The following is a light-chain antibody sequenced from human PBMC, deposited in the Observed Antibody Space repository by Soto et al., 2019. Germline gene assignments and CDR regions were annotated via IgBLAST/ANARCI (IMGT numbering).Light chain of an antibody. CDR1: QSVGSN. J-gene: IGKJ4*01. V-gene: IGKV3-15*01. Sequence: EVVLTQSPATLSVSPGAGATLSCRASQSVGSNLAWYQQKPGQTPRVLIYGASTRAIGIPARFSGSGFGTEFTLTISSLQSEDFAVYYCQQYESSPPLTFGGGTKVDIK. CDR2: GAS. CDR3: QQYESSPPLT.